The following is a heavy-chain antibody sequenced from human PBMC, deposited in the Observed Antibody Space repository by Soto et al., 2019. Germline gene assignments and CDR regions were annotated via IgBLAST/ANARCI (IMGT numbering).Heavy chain of an antibody. CDR1: GGTFSSYA. Sequence: SVKVSCKASGGTFSSYAISWVRQAPGQGLEWMGGIIPIFGTANYAQKFQGRVTITADESTSTAYMELSSLRSEDTAVYYCARLIAGNYYGMDVWGQGTTVTVSS. CDR2: IIPIFGTA. CDR3: ARLIAGNYYGMDV. J-gene: IGHJ6*02. D-gene: IGHD6-13*01. V-gene: IGHV1-69*13.